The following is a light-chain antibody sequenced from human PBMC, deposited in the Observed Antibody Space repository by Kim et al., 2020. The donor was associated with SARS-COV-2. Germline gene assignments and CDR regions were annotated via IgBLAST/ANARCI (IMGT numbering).Light chain of an antibody. Sequence: SPGKRAPLACRASQSLSSSYIAWYQHKPGQAPRVLIYGASSRATGFPDRFFASGSGADFSLTISRLEPEDFAVYYCQQYAYSPITFGQGTRLEIK. J-gene: IGKJ5*01. CDR2: GAS. CDR3: QQYAYSPIT. CDR1: QSLSSSY. V-gene: IGKV3-20*01.